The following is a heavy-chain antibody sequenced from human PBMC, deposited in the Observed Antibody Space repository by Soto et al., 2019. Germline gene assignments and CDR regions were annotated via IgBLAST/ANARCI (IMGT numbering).Heavy chain of an antibody. D-gene: IGHD6-19*01. J-gene: IGHJ4*02. Sequence: SETLSLTCTVSGGSISSYYWSWIRQPPGKGLEWIGYIYYSGSTNYNPPLKSRVTISVDTSKNQFSLKLSSVTAADTAVYYCARTPSSGWSIDYFDYWGQGTLVTVSS. CDR1: GGSISSYY. CDR2: IYYSGST. CDR3: ARTPSSGWSIDYFDY. V-gene: IGHV4-59*01.